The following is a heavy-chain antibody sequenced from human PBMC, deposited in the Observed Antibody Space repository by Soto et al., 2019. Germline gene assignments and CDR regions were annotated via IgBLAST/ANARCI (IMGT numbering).Heavy chain of an antibody. CDR2: IIPIFGTA. V-gene: IGHV1-69*13. CDR3: PRHLSCGGDCYRIRTDAFDI. Sequence: SVKVSCKASGGTFSSYAISWVRQAPGQGLEWMGGIIPIFGTANYAQKFQVRVTITADESTSTAYIELSSLRSEDTAVYYCPRHLSCGGDCYRIRTDAFDIWGEGTMVSVSS. CDR1: GGTFSSYA. J-gene: IGHJ3*02. D-gene: IGHD2-21*02.